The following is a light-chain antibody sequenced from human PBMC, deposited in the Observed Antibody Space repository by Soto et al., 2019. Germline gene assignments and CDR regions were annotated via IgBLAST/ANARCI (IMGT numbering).Light chain of an antibody. J-gene: IGKJ3*01. CDR2: DAS. CDR3: QQYNRYRT. V-gene: IGKV1-5*01. CDR1: QSISSW. Sequence: DIQMTQSPSTLSASVGDRVTITCRASQSISSWLAWYQQKPGKAPKLLIYDASSLESGVPSRFSGSGSGTEFTITISRLQPDDFATYYCQQYNRYRTFGHGTKVDIK.